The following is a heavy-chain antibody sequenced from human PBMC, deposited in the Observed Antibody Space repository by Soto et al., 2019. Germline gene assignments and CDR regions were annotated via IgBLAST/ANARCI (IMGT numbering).Heavy chain of an antibody. CDR3: ARDSAQEYQLPNYYYYGMDV. D-gene: IGHD2-2*01. CDR2: IIPILGIA. V-gene: IGHV1-69*04. J-gene: IGHJ6*02. Sequence: VASVTVSCKASGYTFASYARRWVRQAPGQGLEWMGRIIPILGIANYAQKFQGRVTITADKSTSTAYMELSSLRSEDTAVYYCARDSAQEYQLPNYYYYGMDVWGQGTTVTVSS. CDR1: GYTFASYA.